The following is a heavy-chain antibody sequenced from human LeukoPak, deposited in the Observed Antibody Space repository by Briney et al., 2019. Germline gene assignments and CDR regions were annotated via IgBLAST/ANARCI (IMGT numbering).Heavy chain of an antibody. J-gene: IGHJ4*02. CDR3: ARVPVPAPRRGLYFDY. CDR1: GYTFSSHD. Sequence: ASVKVSCKASGYTFSSHDIYWVRQAPGQGLEWMGWMNLKSGDTYYAENFQGRFSITSDTSKSTTYMDLASLAPEDTAVYYCARVPVPAPRRGLYFDYWGQGTLITVSS. V-gene: IGHV1-8*01. CDR2: MNLKSGDT. D-gene: IGHD2-2*01.